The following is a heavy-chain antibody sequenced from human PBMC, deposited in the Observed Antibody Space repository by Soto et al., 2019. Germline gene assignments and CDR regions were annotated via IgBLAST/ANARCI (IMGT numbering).Heavy chain of an antibody. CDR1: GDSVSSNSAA. Sequence: PSQTLSLTCAISGDSVSSNSAAWTRIRQSPSRGLEWLGRTYYRSKWYNDYAVSVKSRITINPDTSKNQFSLQLNSVTPEDTAVYYCARAERRSSGWYAHMGYWGQGTLVTVS. CDR3: ARAERRSSGWYAHMGY. J-gene: IGHJ4*02. CDR2: TYYRSKWYN. D-gene: IGHD6-19*01. V-gene: IGHV6-1*01.